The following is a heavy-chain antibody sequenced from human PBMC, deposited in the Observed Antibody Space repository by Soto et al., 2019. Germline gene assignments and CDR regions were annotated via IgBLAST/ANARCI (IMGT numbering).Heavy chain of an antibody. J-gene: IGHJ5*02. V-gene: IGHV3-23*01. D-gene: IGHD2-15*01. Sequence: EVQLLESGGGLVQPGGSLRLSCAASGFTFSSYAMSWVRQAPGKGLEWVSAISGSGGSTYYADSVKGRFTISRDNSKNTLYLQMNSLRAEDTAVYYCAKDRVVVVVAATYNWFDPWGQGTLVTVSS. CDR1: GFTFSSYA. CDR3: AKDRVVVVVAATYNWFDP. CDR2: ISGSGGST.